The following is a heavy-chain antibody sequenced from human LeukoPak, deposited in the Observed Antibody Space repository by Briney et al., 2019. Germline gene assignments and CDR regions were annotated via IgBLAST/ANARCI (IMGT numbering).Heavy chain of an antibody. CDR3: AGISGYYYYYMDA. CDR2: NIPMRGIA. Sequence: PGASVTVSCKSSVGTFSSYIITGVRQAPAQALVWLGRNIPMRGIAHYAQKFQGRVPLTADKSTSTAHMQLSSLRSEDMAVYYCAGISGYYYYYMDAWGKGTTVTVSS. CDR1: VGTFSSYI. D-gene: IGHD2-21*01. V-gene: IGHV1-69*02. J-gene: IGHJ6*03.